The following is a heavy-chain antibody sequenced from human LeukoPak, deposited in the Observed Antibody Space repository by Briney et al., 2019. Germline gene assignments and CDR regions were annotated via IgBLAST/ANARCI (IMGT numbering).Heavy chain of an antibody. CDR1: GFSFSNYA. CDR2: ISTSGGHT. V-gene: IGHV3-64D*09. Sequence: GGSLRLSCSASGFSFSNYAMHWVRQAPGKGLEYVSAISTSGGHTYYADSVQGRFTISRDDSKNTLYLQMSSLRAEDTALYYCVKDLLGYCSSTSCYATGPFDYWGQETLVTVSS. D-gene: IGHD2-2*01. J-gene: IGHJ4*02. CDR3: VKDLLGYCSSTSCYATGPFDY.